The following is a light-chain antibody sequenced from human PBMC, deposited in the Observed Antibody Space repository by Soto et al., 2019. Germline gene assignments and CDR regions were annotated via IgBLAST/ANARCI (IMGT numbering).Light chain of an antibody. CDR2: DVN. CDR3: SSYTTSSTYGV. J-gene: IGLJ3*02. Sequence: QSALTQPASVSGSPGQSITISCTGTSSDVGGYNYVSWYQQHPGKAPKLMIYDVNNRPSGVSNRFSGSKSGNTASLTISGLQAEDEADYYCSSYTTSSTYGVFGGGTKLTVL. CDR1: SSDVGGYNY. V-gene: IGLV2-14*03.